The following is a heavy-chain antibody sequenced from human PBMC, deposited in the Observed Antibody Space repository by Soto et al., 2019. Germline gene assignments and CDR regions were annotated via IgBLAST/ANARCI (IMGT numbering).Heavy chain of an antibody. V-gene: IGHV3-7*03. D-gene: IGHD2-15*01. CDR2: IKQDGSEK. Sequence: LRLSCAASGFTFSSYWMSWVRQAPGKGLEWVANIKQDGSEKYYVDSVKGRFTISRDNAKNSLYLQMNSLRAEDTAVYYCASVVTIDAFDIWGQGTMVTVS. CDR3: ASVVTIDAFDI. CDR1: GFTFSSYW. J-gene: IGHJ3*02.